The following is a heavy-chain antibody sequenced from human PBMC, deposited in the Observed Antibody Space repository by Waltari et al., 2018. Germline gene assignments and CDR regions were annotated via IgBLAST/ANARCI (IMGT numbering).Heavy chain of an antibody. J-gene: IGHJ3*02. Sequence: VQLQESGPGLVKPSETLSLTCTVSGYSISGGSYWGWIRQPPGKGLEWIGSIYHSGSTYYNPSLKSRVTISVDTSKNQFSLKLSSVTAADTAVYYCATNWNYDAFDIWGQGTMVTVSS. CDR2: IYHSGST. D-gene: IGHD1-7*01. CDR3: ATNWNYDAFDI. CDR1: GYSISGGSY. V-gene: IGHV4-38-2*02.